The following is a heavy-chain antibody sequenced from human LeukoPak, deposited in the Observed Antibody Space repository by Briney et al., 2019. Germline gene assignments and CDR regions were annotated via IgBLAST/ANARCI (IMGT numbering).Heavy chain of an antibody. CDR1: GGSFSGYY. CDR3: ARGGVHNSRGRSSGSLFGY. J-gene: IGHJ4*02. Sequence: LSETLSLTCAVYGGSFSGYYWSWIRQPPGKGLEWIGEIHHSGSTNYNPSLKRRVTISVDTSKNQFSLKLSFVTAADTAVYYCARGGVHNSRGRSSGSLFGYWGQGALVTVSS. V-gene: IGHV4-34*01. CDR2: IHHSGST. D-gene: IGHD6-25*01.